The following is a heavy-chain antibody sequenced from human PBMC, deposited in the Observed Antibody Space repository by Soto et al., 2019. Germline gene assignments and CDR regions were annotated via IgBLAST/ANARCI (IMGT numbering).Heavy chain of an antibody. Sequence: SGFTFSDYYMHWVRQAPGKGLEWVSLISWDGGSTYYADSVKGRFTISRDNSKNSLYLQMNSLRTEDTALYYCAKDAVAVEDYYYYYGMDVWGQGTTVTVSS. CDR1: GFTFSDYY. V-gene: IGHV3-43*01. CDR3: AKDAVAVEDYYYYYGMDV. CDR2: ISWDGGST. D-gene: IGHD6-19*01. J-gene: IGHJ6*02.